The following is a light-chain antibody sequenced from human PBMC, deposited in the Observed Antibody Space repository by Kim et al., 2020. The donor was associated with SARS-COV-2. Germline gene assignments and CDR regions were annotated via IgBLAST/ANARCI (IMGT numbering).Light chain of an antibody. CDR1: SLRNYF. Sequence: ALGQTVRITCHGDSLRNYFADWCQQRPGQAPVVVIYDTDTRPSGIPDRFSGSGSDNTASLTITGAQAEDEADYFCYSRDTSGSHVIFGGGTKVTVL. J-gene: IGLJ2*01. CDR3: YSRDTSGSHVI. V-gene: IGLV3-19*01. CDR2: DTD.